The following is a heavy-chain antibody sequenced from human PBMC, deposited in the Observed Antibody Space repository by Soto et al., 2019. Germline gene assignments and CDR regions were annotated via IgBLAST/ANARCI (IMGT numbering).Heavy chain of an antibody. CDR1: GFTFSSYG. CDR3: AKVGESDYGDYGAS. D-gene: IGHD4-17*01. V-gene: IGHV3-30*18. Sequence: GGSLRLSCAASGFTFSSYGMHWVRQAPGKGLEWVAVISYDGSNKYYADSVKGRFTISRDNSKNTLYLQMNSLRAEDTAVYYCAKVGESDYGDYGASWGQGTLVTVSS. CDR2: ISYDGSNK. J-gene: IGHJ4*02.